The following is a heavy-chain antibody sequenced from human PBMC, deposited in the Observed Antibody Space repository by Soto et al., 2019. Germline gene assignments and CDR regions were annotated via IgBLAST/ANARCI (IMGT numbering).Heavy chain of an antibody. CDR3: ARGGYYYDSSGSLDV. Sequence: ASVKVSCKASGYTFTNYGITWVRQAPGQGLEWMGWINPNSGGTNYAQKFQGWVTMTRDTSISTAYMELSRLRSDDTAVYYCARGGYYYDSSGSLDVWGQGTTVTVSS. CDR1: GYTFTNYG. V-gene: IGHV1-2*04. D-gene: IGHD3-22*01. J-gene: IGHJ6*02. CDR2: INPNSGGT.